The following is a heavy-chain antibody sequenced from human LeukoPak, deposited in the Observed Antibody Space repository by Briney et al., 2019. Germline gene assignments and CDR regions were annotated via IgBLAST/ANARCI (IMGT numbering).Heavy chain of an antibody. Sequence: ASVKFSCKTSGYSLTSQDMHWVRQAPGQSLKWMGCINPGNGDTKYSQELQGRVTIPKDTSATPPYIQPSSLRPEDIAVHYVILYNFWGQGTLVTVPS. J-gene: IGHJ4*02. V-gene: IGHV1-3*03. CDR2: INPGNGDT. D-gene: IGHD3-10*02. CDR3: ILYNF. CDR1: GYSLTSQD.